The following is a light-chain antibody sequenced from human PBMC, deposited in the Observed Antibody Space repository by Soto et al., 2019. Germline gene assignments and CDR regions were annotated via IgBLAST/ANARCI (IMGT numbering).Light chain of an antibody. CDR3: ASWDDSLSGYV. Sequence: QSVLTQPPSASGTPGQRVTISCSGSSSNIGSNYVCWYQQLPGTAPKLLIYSNNQRPSWVPARFSAAKTATSASLAISGLRSADEADYYCASWDDSLSGYVFGPGTKLTVL. J-gene: IGLJ1*01. V-gene: IGLV1-47*01. CDR1: SSNIGSNY. CDR2: SNN.